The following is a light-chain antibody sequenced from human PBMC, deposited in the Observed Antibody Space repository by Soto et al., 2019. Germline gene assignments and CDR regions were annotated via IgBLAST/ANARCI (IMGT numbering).Light chain of an antibody. CDR2: GAS. J-gene: IGKJ5*01. CDR3: QQRTAGIT. Sequence: EIVLTQSPGTLSLSPGERATLSCRASQSVSSSYLAWYQQQPGQAPRLLIYGASSRATGIPDRFSGSGSGTDFTLTISSLEPEDFAVYYCQQRTAGITFGQGTRLEIK. V-gene: IGKV3-20*01. CDR1: QSVSSSY.